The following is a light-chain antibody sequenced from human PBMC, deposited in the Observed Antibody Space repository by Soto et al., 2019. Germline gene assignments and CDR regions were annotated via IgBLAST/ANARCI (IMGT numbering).Light chain of an antibody. V-gene: IGLV1-47*01. CDR2: RDN. CDR1: FSKIGSNY. Sequence: QAVVTQPPSASGTPGQRVTMSCSGSFSKIGSNYVYWYQQFPGTAPKLLIYRDNQRPSGVPDRFSGSKSDTSASLAISGLRSDDEAQYYCAAWDDSLRGWVFGGGTKVTVL. CDR3: AAWDDSLRGWV. J-gene: IGLJ3*02.